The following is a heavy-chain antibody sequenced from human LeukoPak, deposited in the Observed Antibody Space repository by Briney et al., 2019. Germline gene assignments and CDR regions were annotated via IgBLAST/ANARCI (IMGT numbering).Heavy chain of an antibody. CDR2: IRSKANSYAT. V-gene: IGHV3-73*01. D-gene: IGHD4-17*01. CDR3: TRDYGVLSDY. J-gene: IGHJ4*02. CDR1: GFTFSGSA. Sequence: PGGSLRLSCAASGFTFSGSAIHWVRQASGKGLGWVGRIRSKANSYATSSAASVKGRFTISRDDSKNTAYLQMNSLKTEDTAVYYCTRDYGVLSDYWGQGTLVTVSS.